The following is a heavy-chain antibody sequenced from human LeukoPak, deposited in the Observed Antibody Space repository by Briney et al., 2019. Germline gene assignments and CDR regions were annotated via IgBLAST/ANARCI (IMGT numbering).Heavy chain of an antibody. D-gene: IGHD5-18*01. CDR2: IYPGDSDT. CDR3: ARRGYSYGYYFDY. V-gene: IGHV5-51*01. J-gene: IGHJ4*02. Sequence: GESLQISCKGSGYSFTSYWIGWVRQLPGKGLEWMGIIYPGDSDTRYSPSLQGQVTISADKSISTAYLQWSSLKASDTAMYYCARRGYSYGYYFDYWGQGTLVTVSS. CDR1: GYSFTSYW.